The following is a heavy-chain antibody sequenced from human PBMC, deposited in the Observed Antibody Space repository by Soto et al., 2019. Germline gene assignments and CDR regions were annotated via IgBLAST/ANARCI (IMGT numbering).Heavy chain of an antibody. CDR1: GGSISSGGYY. Sequence: PSETLSLTCTVSGGSISSGGYYWSWIRQHPGKGLEWIGYIYYSGSTYYNPSLKSRVTISVDTSKNQFSLKLSSVTAADTAVYYCAREPVDATYFDYWGQGTLVTVSS. V-gene: IGHV4-31*03. CDR3: AREPVDATYFDY. CDR2: IYYSGST. D-gene: IGHD2-15*01. J-gene: IGHJ4*02.